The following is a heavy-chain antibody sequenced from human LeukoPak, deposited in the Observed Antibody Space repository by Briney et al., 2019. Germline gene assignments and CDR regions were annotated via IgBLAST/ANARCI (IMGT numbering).Heavy chain of an antibody. Sequence: GGSLRLSCVASGFTSSSYSMHWVRQAPGKGLEWVSSISSRNTYIYYGDSMKGRFIVSRDSARSSLYLQMNNLTADDTAVYYCAREEYDDVWGTYSWFDPWGQGTLVLVSS. CDR2: ISSRNTYI. CDR1: GFTSSSYS. V-gene: IGHV3-21*01. J-gene: IGHJ5*02. CDR3: AREEYDDVWGTYSWFDP. D-gene: IGHD3-16*01.